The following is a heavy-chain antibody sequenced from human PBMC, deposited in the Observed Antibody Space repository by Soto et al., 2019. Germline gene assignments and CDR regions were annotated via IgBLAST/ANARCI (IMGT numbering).Heavy chain of an antibody. Sequence: GGSLRLSWAASGFTVSSYGMQWVRQAPGKGLEWVAVIWYDGSNKYYADSVKGRFTISRDNSKNTLYLQMNSLRAEDTAVYYCASSRSSGRYRVGDYYYGMDVWGQGTTVTVSS. J-gene: IGHJ6*02. D-gene: IGHD6-19*01. V-gene: IGHV3-33*01. CDR2: IWYDGSNK. CDR3: ASSRSSGRYRVGDYYYGMDV. CDR1: GFTVSSYG.